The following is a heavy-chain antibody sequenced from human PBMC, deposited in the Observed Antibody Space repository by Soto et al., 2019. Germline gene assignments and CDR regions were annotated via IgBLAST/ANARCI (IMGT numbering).Heavy chain of an antibody. J-gene: IGHJ5*02. V-gene: IGHV3-23*01. CDR2: ISGSGGTT. Sequence: GGSLRLSCAASGFTFSIYAMSWVRQAPGKGLEWVSAISGSGGTTYYADSVKGRFTISRDNSKNTLYLQVNSLRAEDTAVYHCAKEQFGSGSFSAFDPWGQGTLVTVSS. CDR3: AKEQFGSGSFSAFDP. CDR1: GFTFSIYA. D-gene: IGHD3-10*01.